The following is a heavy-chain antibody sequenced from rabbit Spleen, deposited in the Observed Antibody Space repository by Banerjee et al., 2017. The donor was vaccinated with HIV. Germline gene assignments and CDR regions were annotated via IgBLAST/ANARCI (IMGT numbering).Heavy chain of an antibody. CDR3: ARSDVDWGL. CDR2: INIVTGKS. Sequence: QEQLVESGGGLVQPEASLTVTCKASGVSFNDKDVMCWVRQAPGKGLEWITCINIVTGKSVYASWVSGRFTISKTSSTTVTLQMTSLTAADTATYFCARSDVDWGLWGQGTLVTVS. V-gene: IGHV1S45*01. CDR1: GVSFNDKDV. J-gene: IGHJ3*01. D-gene: IGHD2-1*01.